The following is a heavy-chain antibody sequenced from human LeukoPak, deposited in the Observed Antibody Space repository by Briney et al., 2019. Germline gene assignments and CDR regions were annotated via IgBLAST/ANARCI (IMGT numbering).Heavy chain of an antibody. CDR2: IKQDGSEK. Sequence: PGGSLRLSCAASGFTFSNYWMSWVRQAPGKGLEWVASIKQDGSEKHYVDSVKGRFTISRDNAKNSLYLQMNSLRAEDTAVYYCATAPSYYGSGSPYWGQGTLVTVSS. CDR3: ATAPSYYGSGSPY. D-gene: IGHD3-10*01. CDR1: GFTFSNYW. V-gene: IGHV3-7*01. J-gene: IGHJ4*02.